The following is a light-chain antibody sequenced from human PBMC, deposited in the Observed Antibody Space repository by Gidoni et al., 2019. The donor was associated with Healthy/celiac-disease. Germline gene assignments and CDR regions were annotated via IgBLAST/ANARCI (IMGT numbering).Light chain of an antibody. CDR2: EVS. CDR1: SSDVGSYNL. Sequence: QSALTQPASASGSPGQSITISCTGTSSDVGSYNLVSWYQQHPGKAPKLMIYEVSKRPSGVSNRFSGSKSGNTASLTISGLHAEDEADYYCCSYAGSSTFVVFGGGTKLTVL. J-gene: IGLJ2*01. CDR3: CSYAGSSTFVV. V-gene: IGLV2-23*02.